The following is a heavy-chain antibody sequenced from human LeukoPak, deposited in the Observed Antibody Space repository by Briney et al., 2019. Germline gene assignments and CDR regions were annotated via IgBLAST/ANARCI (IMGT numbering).Heavy chain of an antibody. J-gene: IGHJ4*02. CDR1: GYSFIGYY. CDR2: INPKTGGT. Sequence: GASVEVSCKASGYSFIGYYMHWVRQAPGQGLEWMGWINPKTGGTNYAQKFQGRVTMTRDTSISTAYMELSRLRSDDTAVYYCARVYYDSSGYPDYWGQGTLVTVS. V-gene: IGHV1-2*02. CDR3: ARVYYDSSGYPDY. D-gene: IGHD3-22*01.